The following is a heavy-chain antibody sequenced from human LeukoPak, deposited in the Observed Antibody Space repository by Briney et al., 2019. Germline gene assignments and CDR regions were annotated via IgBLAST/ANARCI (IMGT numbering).Heavy chain of an antibody. V-gene: IGHV3-23*01. CDR2: TSGTCGST. CDR1: GFTFSSYA. Sequence: PGGSLRLSCAASGFTFSSYAMTWVRQAPGKGLEWVSSTSGTCGSTYYADSVKGRFTISRDNSKNTLYLQMNSLRAEDTAVYYCAKEEGPHDYWGQGTLVTVSS. CDR3: AKEEGPHDY. J-gene: IGHJ4*02.